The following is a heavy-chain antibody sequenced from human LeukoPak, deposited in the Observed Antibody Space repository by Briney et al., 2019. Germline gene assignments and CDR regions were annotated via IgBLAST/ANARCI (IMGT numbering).Heavy chain of an antibody. Sequence: ASVKVSCKASRYTFTSYYMHWVRQAPGQGLEWMGIINPSGGSTSYAQKFQGRVTMTRDTSTSTVYMELSSLRSEDTAVYYCALASWPNGGDYWGQGTLVTVSS. CDR1: RYTFTSYY. CDR3: ALASWPNGGDY. J-gene: IGHJ4*02. CDR2: INPSGGST. D-gene: IGHD2-8*01. V-gene: IGHV1-46*01.